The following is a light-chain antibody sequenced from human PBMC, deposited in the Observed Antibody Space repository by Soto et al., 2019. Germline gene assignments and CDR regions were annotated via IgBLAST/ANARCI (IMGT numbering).Light chain of an antibody. J-gene: IGKJ2*01. CDR1: QSVSRS. CDR2: TAS. Sequence: DIQMTQSPSSLSASVGDRVTITCRASQSVSRSLTSYQQKPGKAPELLIYTASSLQSGVQSRFSGSGSGTYFTLTITSLQPEDFATYYCQQSYSTPPDTFGQGTKLEIK. V-gene: IGKV1-39*01. CDR3: QQSYSTPPDT.